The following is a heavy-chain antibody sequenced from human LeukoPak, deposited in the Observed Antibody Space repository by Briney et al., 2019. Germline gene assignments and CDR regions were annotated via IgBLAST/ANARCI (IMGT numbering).Heavy chain of an antibody. Sequence: PSQTLSLTCTVSGGSISSGSYYWSWIRQPAGRGLEWIGRIYTSGSTNYNPSLKSRVTISVDTSKNQFPLKLSSVTAADTAVYYCARVLVGPYWFDPWGQGTLVTVSS. D-gene: IGHD2-8*02. CDR3: ARVLVGPYWFDP. CDR2: IYTSGST. J-gene: IGHJ5*02. CDR1: GGSISSGSYY. V-gene: IGHV4-61*02.